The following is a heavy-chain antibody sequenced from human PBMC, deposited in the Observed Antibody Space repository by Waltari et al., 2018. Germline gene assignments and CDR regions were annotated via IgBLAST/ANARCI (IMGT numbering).Heavy chain of an antibody. J-gene: IGHJ6*02. V-gene: IGHV3-49*03. CDR3: TREMATPKRDYYYYYGMDV. Sequence: EVQLVESGGGLVQPGRSLRLSCTASGFTFGDYAMSWFRQAPGTGTEGVGFIRSKAYGGTTEYAASVKGRFTISRDDSKSIAYLQMNSLKTEDTAVYYCTREMATPKRDYYYYYGMDVWGQGTTVTVSS. CDR1: GFTFGDYA. D-gene: IGHD5-12*01. CDR2: IRSKAYGGTT.